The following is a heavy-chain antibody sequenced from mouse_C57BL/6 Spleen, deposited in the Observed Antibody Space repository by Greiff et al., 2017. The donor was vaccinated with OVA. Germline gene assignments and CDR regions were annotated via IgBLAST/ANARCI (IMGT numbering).Heavy chain of an antibody. J-gene: IGHJ3*01. CDR3: TRKTGTRGWFAY. Sequence: VQGVESGAELVRPGASVTLSCKASGYTFTDYEMHWVKQTPVHGLEWIGAIDPETGGTAYNQKFKGKAILTADKSSSTAYMELRSLTSEDSAVYYCTRKTGTRGWFAYWGQGTLVTVSA. CDR2: IDPETGGT. CDR1: GYTFTDYE. V-gene: IGHV1-15*01. D-gene: IGHD4-1*01.